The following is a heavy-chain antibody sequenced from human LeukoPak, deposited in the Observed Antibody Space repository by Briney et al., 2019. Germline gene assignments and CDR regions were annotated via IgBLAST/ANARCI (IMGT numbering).Heavy chain of an antibody. Sequence: SETLSLTCAVSGGSISSGNWWSWVRQPPGKGLEWIGEIYRTGGTNYNPSLKSRVTISIDTSKNQFSLKLSSVTAADTAVYYCARGEMATIEDAFDIWGQGTMVTVSS. CDR2: IYRTGGT. J-gene: IGHJ3*02. D-gene: IGHD5-24*01. CDR1: GGSISSGNW. V-gene: IGHV4-4*02. CDR3: ARGEMATIEDAFDI.